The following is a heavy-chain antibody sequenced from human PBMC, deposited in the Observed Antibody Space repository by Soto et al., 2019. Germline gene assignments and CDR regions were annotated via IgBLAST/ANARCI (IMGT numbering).Heavy chain of an antibody. CDR1: GVTFSNYA. V-gene: IGHV3-23*01. D-gene: IGHD5-18*01. J-gene: IGHJ4*02. Sequence: EVQLLESGGGLVQPGGSLRLSCAASGVTFSNYAMSWVRQAPGRRLEWVSAITGSGDGTYYADSVKGRFTISRDNFNSTLYLHMTSLRAEDTAEYYCAIGKGGYNYGYFDFWGQGTLVSVSS. CDR2: ITGSGDGT. CDR3: AIGKGGYNYGYFDF.